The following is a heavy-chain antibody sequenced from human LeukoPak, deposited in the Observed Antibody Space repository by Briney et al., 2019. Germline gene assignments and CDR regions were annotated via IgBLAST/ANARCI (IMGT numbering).Heavy chain of an antibody. Sequence: GASVKVSCKASGYTFTSYPINWLRQAPGQGLEWMGWISVDNSNTKYAQKLQGRVIMTTDRSTITAYMELRGLRSDDTAVYYCARGYDYGDYVGDFDYWGQGTLVTVSS. D-gene: IGHD4-17*01. CDR1: GYTFTSYP. CDR3: ARGYDYGDYVGDFDY. J-gene: IGHJ4*02. V-gene: IGHV1-18*01. CDR2: ISVDNSNT.